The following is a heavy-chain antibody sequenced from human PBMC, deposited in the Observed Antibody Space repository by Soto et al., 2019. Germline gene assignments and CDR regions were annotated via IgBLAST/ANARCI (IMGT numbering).Heavy chain of an antibody. CDR2: FDPEDGET. CDR3: ATGMVRGVIAPFDY. CDR1: GYTLTELS. Sequence: ASVKVSCKVSGYTLTELSMHWVRQAPGKGLEWMGGFDPEDGETIYAQKFQGRVTMTEDTSTDTAYMELSSLRSEDTAVYYCATGMVRGVIAPFDYWGKGTLVTVSS. V-gene: IGHV1-24*01. D-gene: IGHD3-10*01. J-gene: IGHJ4*02.